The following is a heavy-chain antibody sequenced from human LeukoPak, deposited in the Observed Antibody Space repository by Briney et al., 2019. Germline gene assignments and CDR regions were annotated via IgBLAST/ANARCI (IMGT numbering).Heavy chain of an antibody. D-gene: IGHD2-21*01. CDR2: ISSSSNNI. CDR1: GFTFSNAW. V-gene: IGHV3-21*01. CDR3: ARAQAIPYNWFDP. J-gene: IGHJ5*02. Sequence: PGGSLRLSCAASGFTFSNAWMSWVRQAPGKGLEWVSSISSSSNNIYYADSVKGRFTISRDNAKNSLYLQMNSLSAEDTAVYYCARAQAIPYNWFDPWGQGTLVTVSS.